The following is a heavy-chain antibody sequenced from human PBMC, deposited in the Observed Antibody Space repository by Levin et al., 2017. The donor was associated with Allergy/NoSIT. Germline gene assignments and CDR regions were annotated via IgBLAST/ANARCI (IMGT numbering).Heavy chain of an antibody. CDR1: GGSFSAYY. D-gene: IGHD5-12*01. J-gene: IGHJ4*02. CDR2: INPSGDT. V-gene: IGHV4-34*01. Sequence: GSLRLSCAVYGGSFSAYYWTWIRQPPGKRLEWIGEINPSGDTNYNPSFKRRVTISVDTSKNQFSLKLTSMTAADTAVYYCARGPSRYSGTWGQGTLVTVSS. CDR3: ARGPSRYSGT.